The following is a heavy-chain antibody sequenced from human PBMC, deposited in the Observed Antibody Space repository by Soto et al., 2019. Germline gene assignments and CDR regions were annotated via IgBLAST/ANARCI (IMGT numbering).Heavy chain of an antibody. J-gene: IGHJ6*02. V-gene: IGHV3-33*01. CDR1: GFSFGSYG. D-gene: IGHD6-25*01. CDR2: IWYDGGNK. Sequence: QVQLVESGGGAVQPGRSLRLSCAASGFSFGSYGMYWVRQAPGKGLEWVAVIWYDGGNKEYADSVRGRFTVSRDNSNNTLYVQMNSLRAEDTAVYYCARAGYAIAAHYFGMDVWGQGTTVTVSS. CDR3: ARAGYAIAAHYFGMDV.